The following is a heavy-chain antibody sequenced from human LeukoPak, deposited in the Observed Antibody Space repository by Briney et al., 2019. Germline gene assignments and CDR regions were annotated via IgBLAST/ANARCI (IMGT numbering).Heavy chain of an antibody. D-gene: IGHD6-13*01. CDR3: ARVASSSWYANSFDY. Sequence: GGSLRLSCAASGFTFSSYAMSWVRQAPGKGLEWVSAISGSGGSTYYADSVKGRFTISRDNSKNTLYLQMNSLRAEDTAVYYCARVASSSWYANSFDYWGQGTLVTVSS. CDR2: ISGSGGST. CDR1: GFTFSSYA. V-gene: IGHV3-23*01. J-gene: IGHJ4*02.